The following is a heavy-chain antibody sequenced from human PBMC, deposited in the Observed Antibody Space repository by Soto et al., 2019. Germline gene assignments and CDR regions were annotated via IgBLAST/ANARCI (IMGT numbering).Heavy chain of an antibody. CDR2: IYPGDSDT. CDR3: ARHGSVPAASVYYYYGMDV. CDR1: GYSFTSYC. V-gene: IGHV5-51*01. J-gene: IGHJ6*02. Sequence: PGESLKISCKGSGYSFTSYCIGWVRQMPGKGLEWMGIIYPGDSDTRYSPSFQGQVTISADKSISTAYLQWSSLKASDTAMYYCARHGSVPAASVYYYYGMDVWGQGTTVTVSS. D-gene: IGHD2-2*01.